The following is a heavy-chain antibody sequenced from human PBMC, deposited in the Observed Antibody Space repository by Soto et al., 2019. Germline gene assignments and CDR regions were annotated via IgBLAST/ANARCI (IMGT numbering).Heavy chain of an antibody. CDR2: IYYSGST. Sequence: SGTLPLTCTVSGGSISSSSYYWGWIRRPPGKGLEWIGSIYYSGSTYYNPSLKSRVTISVDTSKNQFSLKLSSVTAADTAVYYCASRLQYYYYGMDVWGQGTTVTVSS. CDR3: ASRLQYYYYGMDV. J-gene: IGHJ6*02. CDR1: GGSISSSSYY. D-gene: IGHD4-4*01. V-gene: IGHV4-39*01.